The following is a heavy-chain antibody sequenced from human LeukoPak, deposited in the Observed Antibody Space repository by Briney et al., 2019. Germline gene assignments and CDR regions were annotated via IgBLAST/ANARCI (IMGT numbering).Heavy chain of an antibody. CDR1: GGSFSGYY. D-gene: IGHD6-13*01. Sequence: SGTLSLTWALYGGSFSGYYWRWLPQPPGKGLEWIGEFNHSGSTNYSPSLKSRVTISVDTSKNQFSLKLSSVTAADTAVYYCARGMYSSSWYSFDYWGQGTLVTVSS. CDR3: ARGMYSSSWYSFDY. CDR2: FNHSGST. V-gene: IGHV4-34*01. J-gene: IGHJ4*02.